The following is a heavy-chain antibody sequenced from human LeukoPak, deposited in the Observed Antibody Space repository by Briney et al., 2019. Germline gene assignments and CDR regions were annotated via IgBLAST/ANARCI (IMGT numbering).Heavy chain of an antibody. D-gene: IGHD2-15*01. CDR2: ISSSSNYI. V-gene: IGHV3-21*01. CDR3: ATVVVMDTSY. CDR1: GFTFSSYS. J-gene: IGHJ4*02. Sequence: GGSLRLSCAASGFTFSSYSMNWVRQAPGKGLEWVSSISSSSNYIYYADSLKGRFTVSRDNAKNSLYLQMNRLRAEDTAVYYCATVVVMDTSYWGQGTLVIVSS.